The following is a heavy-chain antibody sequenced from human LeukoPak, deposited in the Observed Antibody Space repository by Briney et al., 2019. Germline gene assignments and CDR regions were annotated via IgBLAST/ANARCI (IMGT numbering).Heavy chain of an antibody. CDR3: ARILYSSNIDY. D-gene: IGHD6-19*01. J-gene: IGHJ4*02. CDR1: SGSISTSNYY. CDR2: IYYNGRT. Sequence: PSETLSLTCTVSSGSISTSNYYWGWIRQPPGKGLECIGSIYYNGRTYYNPSLKSRVTISVDTSKNQFFLKLSSVTAADTAVYYCARILYSSNIDYWGQGSLVTVSS. V-gene: IGHV4-39*07.